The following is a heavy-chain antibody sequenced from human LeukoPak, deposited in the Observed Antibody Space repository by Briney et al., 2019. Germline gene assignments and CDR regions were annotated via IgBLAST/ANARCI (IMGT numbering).Heavy chain of an antibody. J-gene: IGHJ6*03. V-gene: IGHV3-48*03. D-gene: IGHD4-17*01. Sequence: GGSLRLSCAASGFTFSSYEMNWVRQAPGKGLEWVSYISSSGTTIYYADSVKGRFTISRDNAKKSLYLQMNSLRVEDTAVYYCAKDGARPTVTDPLYYYYMDVWGTGTTVTVSS. CDR1: GFTFSSYE. CDR2: ISSSGTTI. CDR3: AKDGARPTVTDPLYYYYMDV.